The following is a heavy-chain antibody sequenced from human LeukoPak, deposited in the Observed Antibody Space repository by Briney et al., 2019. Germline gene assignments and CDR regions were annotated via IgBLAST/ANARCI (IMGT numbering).Heavy chain of an antibody. V-gene: IGHV4-59*01. D-gene: IGHD1-26*01. CDR3: TRGLRGGDYQLLPFGY. Sequence: SETLSLTCTVSGGSISPYYWSWIRQSPGKRLEYIGYIYYTGSTNYNPSLKSRVTISLDTSNNQFSLILSSVTAADTAVYYCTRGLRGGDYQLLPFGYWGQGTLVTVSS. J-gene: IGHJ4*02. CDR1: GGSISPYY. CDR2: IYYTGST.